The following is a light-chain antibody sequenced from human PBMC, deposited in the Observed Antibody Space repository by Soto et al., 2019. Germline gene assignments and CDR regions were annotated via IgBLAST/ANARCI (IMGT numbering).Light chain of an antibody. CDR1: QSVSSSY. CDR3: QQYSSSPLT. Sequence: IVFAPSPGTPSLSPGERATPSCRPSQSVSSSYLAWYQQKPGQAPRLLIHSASSRATGIPDRFSGSGSGTDFTLTISRLEPEDFAVYYCQQYSSSPLTFGGGTKVDIK. V-gene: IGKV3-20*01. CDR2: SAS. J-gene: IGKJ4*01.